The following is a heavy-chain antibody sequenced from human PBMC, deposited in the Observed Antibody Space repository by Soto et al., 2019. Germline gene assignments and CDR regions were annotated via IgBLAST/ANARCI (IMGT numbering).Heavy chain of an antibody. CDR1: GFMFSGYT. V-gene: IGHV3-48*02. CDR3: ARALVVAGTSRSRTDY. D-gene: IGHD6-19*01. J-gene: IGHJ4*02. Sequence: EVQLVESGGDLVQPGGCLRLSCAASGFMFSGYTMNWVRQAPGKGLEWVSYISSSSSTIYYADSVKGRFTISRDNAKNSLYLQMNILRDEDTAVYYCARALVVAGTSRSRTDYWGQGTLVTVSS. CDR2: ISSSSSTI.